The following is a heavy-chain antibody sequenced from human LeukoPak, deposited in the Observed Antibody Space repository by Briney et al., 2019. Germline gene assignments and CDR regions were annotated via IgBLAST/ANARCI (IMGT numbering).Heavy chain of an antibody. Sequence: GGSLRLSCAASGFTFSSYAMSWVRQAPGKGLEWVSGISGSGGSTNYADSVKGRFTISRDNAKNTLYLQMNSLRAEDTAVYYCARVGSGYDYFGYWGQGTLVTVSS. CDR3: ARVGSGYDYFGY. V-gene: IGHV3-23*01. J-gene: IGHJ4*02. CDR2: ISGSGGST. D-gene: IGHD3-22*01. CDR1: GFTFSSYA.